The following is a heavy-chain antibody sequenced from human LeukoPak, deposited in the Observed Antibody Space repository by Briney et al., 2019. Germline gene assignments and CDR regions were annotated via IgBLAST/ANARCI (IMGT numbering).Heavy chain of an antibody. J-gene: IGHJ4*02. CDR1: GFTFSSYS. CDR2: ISSSSSYI. D-gene: IGHD6-13*01. CDR3: ARDGDSSHFGGDFDY. V-gene: IGHV3-21*01. Sequence: GGSLRLSCAASGFTFSSYSMTWVRQAPGKGLEWVSSISSSSSYIYYADSVKGRFTISRDNAKNSLYLQMNSLRAEDTAVYYCARDGDSSHFGGDFDYWGQGTLVTVSS.